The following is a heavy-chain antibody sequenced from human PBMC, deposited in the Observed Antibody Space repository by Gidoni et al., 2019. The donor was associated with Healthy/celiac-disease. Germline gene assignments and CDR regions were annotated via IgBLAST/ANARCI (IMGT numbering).Heavy chain of an antibody. V-gene: IGHV4-39*01. CDR1: GGSISSSSYY. Sequence: QLQLQESGPGLVKPSETLSLTCPVSGGSISSSSYYWGWIRQPPGKWLEWIGSIYYCGSTYDNPSLKSRVTISVDTSKNQFSLKLSSVTAADTAVYYCAITAAGNPSFTYYDYYYGMDVWGQGTTVTVSS. CDR3: AITAAGNPSFTYYDYYYGMDV. J-gene: IGHJ6*02. CDR2: IYYCGST. D-gene: IGHD6-13*01.